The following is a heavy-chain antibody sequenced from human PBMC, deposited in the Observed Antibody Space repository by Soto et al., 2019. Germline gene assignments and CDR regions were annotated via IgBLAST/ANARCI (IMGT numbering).Heavy chain of an antibody. V-gene: IGHV3-30-3*01. J-gene: IGHJ4*02. CDR1: GFTFSSYA. D-gene: IGHD1-26*01. CDR2: ISYDGSNK. Sequence: VQLVESGGGLVKPGGSLRLSCAASGFTFSSYAMHWVRQAPGKGLEWVAVISYDGSNKYYADSVKGRFTISRDNSKNTLYLQMNSLRAEDTAVYYCARDHEGASDFDYWGQGTLVTVSS. CDR3: ARDHEGASDFDY.